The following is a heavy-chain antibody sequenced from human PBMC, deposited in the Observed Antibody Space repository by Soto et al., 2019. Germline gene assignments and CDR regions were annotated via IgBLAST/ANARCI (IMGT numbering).Heavy chain of an antibody. J-gene: IGHJ3*02. CDR1: GGSVSGGSYF. CDR2: FYYSGST. V-gene: IGHV4-61*01. CDR3: ARHLLLYYYDSSGYYLRDAFDI. Sequence: PSETLSLTCTVSGGSVSGGSYFWSWVRQPPGKGLEWIGYFYYSGSTNYNPSLKSRVTISVDTSKNQFSLKLSSVTAADTAVYYCARHLLLYYYDSSGYYLRDAFDIWGQGTMVTVSS. D-gene: IGHD3-22*01.